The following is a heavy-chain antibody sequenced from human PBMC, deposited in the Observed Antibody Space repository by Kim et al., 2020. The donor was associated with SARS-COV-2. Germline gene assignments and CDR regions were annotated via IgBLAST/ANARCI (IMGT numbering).Heavy chain of an antibody. CDR3: TSDILSPGTKGFDV. Sequence: GGSLRLSCAASGFTLSGPFMSLVRPAAVQGLAWGSIINREVTDRYYVESVKGRFTVSKDQAKNLLNLQMNSRRAEDAAVYFCTSDILSPGTKGFDVWGQGRKVTV. V-gene: IGHV3-7*01. CDR2: INREVTDR. D-gene: IGHD1-1*01. CDR1: GFTLSGPF. J-gene: IGHJ3*01.